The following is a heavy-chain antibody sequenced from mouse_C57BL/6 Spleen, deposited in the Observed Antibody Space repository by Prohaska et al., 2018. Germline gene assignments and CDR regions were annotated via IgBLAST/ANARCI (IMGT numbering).Heavy chain of an antibody. J-gene: IGHJ2*01. CDR2: IYPGDGAT. Sequence: QVQLQQSGAELVKPGASVKISCKASGYAFSSYWMNWVKQRPGKGLEWIGQIYPGDGATNDNGKFKGKATLTADKSSSTAYMQLSSLTSENSAVYFCARPDYGSSGYYWGQGTTLTVSS. D-gene: IGHD1-1*01. CDR1: GYAFSSYW. CDR3: ARPDYGSSGYY. V-gene: IGHV1-80*01.